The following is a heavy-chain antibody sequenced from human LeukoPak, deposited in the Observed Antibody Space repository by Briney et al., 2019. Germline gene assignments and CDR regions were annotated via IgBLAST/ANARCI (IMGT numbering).Heavy chain of an antibody. J-gene: IGHJ4*02. CDR2: FYYSGRH. V-gene: IGHV4-59*08. CDR1: GGSISSYY. CDR3: ARHVGNSGSGSYLSYFDY. D-gene: IGHD3-10*01. Sequence: PADTLSLTCTVSGGSISSYYWSWIGHPPGNGLEGIGQFYYSGRHHYNPSLKSRVTISVDTSKNQFSLKLSSVTAADTAVYYCARHVGNSGSGSYLSYFDYWGQGTLVTVSS.